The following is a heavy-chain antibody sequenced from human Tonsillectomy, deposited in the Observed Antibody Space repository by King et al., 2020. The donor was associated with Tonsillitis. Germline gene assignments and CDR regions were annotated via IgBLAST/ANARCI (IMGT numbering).Heavy chain of an antibody. CDR3: TTFWSCYFDY. CDR2: IDQDGSEK. Sequence: DVQLVESGGGLVQPGGSLRLSCAASGFTFSNYWMGWVRQAPGKGLEWVANIDQDGSEKFYVDSVKGRFTISRDNAKNSLYLQMNSLRAEDTAVYFCTTFWSCYFDYWDQGTLVTVSS. D-gene: IGHD3-3*01. CDR1: GFTFSNYW. V-gene: IGHV3-7*01. J-gene: IGHJ4*02.